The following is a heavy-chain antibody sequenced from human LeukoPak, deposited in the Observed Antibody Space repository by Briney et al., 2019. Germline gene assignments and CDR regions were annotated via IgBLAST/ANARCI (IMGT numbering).Heavy chain of an antibody. J-gene: IGHJ6*02. CDR1: GFTFSNFA. V-gene: IGHV3-23*01. Sequence: GGSLRLSCAASGFTFSNFAMSWVRQSPGKGLEWVSSVFGSCGSTYYADSVEGRFTISRDNSKNTLYLQMNSLRAEDTAVYYCAKVSRGYCRGGTCCYFYGLDVWGQGTTVTVSS. D-gene: IGHD2-15*01. CDR3: AKVSRGYCRGGTCCYFYGLDV. CDR2: VFGSCGST.